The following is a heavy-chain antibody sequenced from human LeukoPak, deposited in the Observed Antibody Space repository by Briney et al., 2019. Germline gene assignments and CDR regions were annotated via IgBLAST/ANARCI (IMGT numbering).Heavy chain of an antibody. CDR3: ARGSSDRSSGYYFDY. J-gene: IGHJ4*02. CDR1: GGSISSYY. D-gene: IGHD2-2*01. Sequence: PSETLSLTCTVSGGSISSYYWSWIRQPAGKGLEWIGRVYTSGSTNYNPSLKSRVTMSVDTSKNRFSLMLSSVTAADTAVYYCARGSSDRSSGYYFDYWGQGTLVTVSS. CDR2: VYTSGST. V-gene: IGHV4-4*07.